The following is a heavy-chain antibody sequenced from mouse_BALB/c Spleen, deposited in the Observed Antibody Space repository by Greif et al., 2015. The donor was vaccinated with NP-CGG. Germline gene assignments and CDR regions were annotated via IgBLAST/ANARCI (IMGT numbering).Heavy chain of an antibody. CDR2: IRNKANGYTT. J-gene: IGHJ3*01. V-gene: IGHV7-3*02. CDR1: GFTFTDYY. D-gene: IGHD1-1*01. CDR3: ARDSSYYYGSSYEAY. Sequence: EVQLVESGGGLVQPGGSLRLSCATSGFTFTDYYMSWVRQPPGKALEWLGFIRNKANGYTTEYSASVKGRFTISRDNSQSILYLQMNTLRAEDSATYYCARDSSYYYGSSYEAYWGQGTLVTVSA.